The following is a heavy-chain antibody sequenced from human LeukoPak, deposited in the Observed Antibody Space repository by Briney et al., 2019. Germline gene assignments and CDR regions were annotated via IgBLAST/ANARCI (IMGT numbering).Heavy chain of an antibody. V-gene: IGHV3-21*01. CDR3: ARAYGYNTLDFEY. CDR1: GFTFSNDS. CDR2: INILSNYI. Sequence: SGGCLRLSCGASGFTFSNDSMNWVRQAPGKGLEWVSSINILSNYIYYADSVKGRFTISRDNAKNSLYLQMNTLRAEDSAVYYCARAYGYNTLDFEYQGQGTLVTVSS. D-gene: IGHD5-18*01. J-gene: IGHJ4*02.